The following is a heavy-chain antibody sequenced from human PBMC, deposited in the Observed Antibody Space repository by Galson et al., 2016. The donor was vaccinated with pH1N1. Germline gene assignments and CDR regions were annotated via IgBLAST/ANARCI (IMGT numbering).Heavy chain of an antibody. J-gene: IGHJ3*02. D-gene: IGHD4-17*01. CDR3: ARDRGFLSVTTSAFHM. Sequence: SLRLSCAASGFTFSDYYMNWVRQAPGKGLEWLSYISSISTDYTNYADSVKGRFTISRDNAKNSLYLQMNSLRGGDTAVYYCARDRGFLSVTTSAFHMWGQGTMVTVSS. CDR1: GFTFSDYY. CDR2: ISSISTDYT. V-gene: IGHV3-11*05.